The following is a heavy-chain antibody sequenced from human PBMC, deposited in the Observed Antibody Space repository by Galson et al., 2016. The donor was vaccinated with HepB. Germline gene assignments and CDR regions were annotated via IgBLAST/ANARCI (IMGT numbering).Heavy chain of an antibody. J-gene: IGHJ5*02. Sequence: SVKVSCKASGYTFTSYAMHWVRQAPGQRLEWMGWINAGNGNTKYSQKFQGRVTITRDTSASTAYMELSSLRSEDTAVYYCAGELTSSWYWYWFDPWGQGTLVTVSS. CDR2: INAGNGNT. V-gene: IGHV1-3*01. CDR3: AGELTSSWYWYWFDP. CDR1: GYTFTSYA. D-gene: IGHD6-13*01.